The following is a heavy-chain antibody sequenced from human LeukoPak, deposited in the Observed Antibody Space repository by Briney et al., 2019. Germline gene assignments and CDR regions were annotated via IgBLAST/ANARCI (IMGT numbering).Heavy chain of an antibody. V-gene: IGHV3-48*02. J-gene: IGHJ4*01. D-gene: IGHD2/OR15-2a*01. CDR3: ARDSGNYIDY. CDR2: TSGSSKTI. CDR1: GFTFSHFS. Sequence: GGSLRLSCTASGFTFSHFSMNWVRLAPGKGLQWVSFTSGSSKTIYYGDSVKGRFTISRDNAKNSLYLQMNGLRDEDAALYFCARDSGNYIDYWGQGTQVVVSS.